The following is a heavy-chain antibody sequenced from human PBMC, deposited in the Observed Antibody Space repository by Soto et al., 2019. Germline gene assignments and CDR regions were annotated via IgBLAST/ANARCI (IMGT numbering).Heavy chain of an antibody. D-gene: IGHD6-13*01. CDR1: GFTFSSYA. J-gene: IGHJ4*02. CDR3: AKGSGRSSWLWDNFDS. V-gene: IGHV3-23*01. CDR2: ISGSGGST. Sequence: EVQLLESGGGLVQPGGSLRLSCAASGFTFSSYAMSWVRQAPGKGLEWVSAISGSGGSTYYADSVKGRFTISRDNSKSTLYLQMNSLRAEDTAVYYCAKGSGRSSWLWDNFDSWGQGTLVTVS.